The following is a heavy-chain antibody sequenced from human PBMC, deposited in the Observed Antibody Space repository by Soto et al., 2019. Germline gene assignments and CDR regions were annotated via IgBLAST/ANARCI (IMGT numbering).Heavy chain of an antibody. CDR2: IYHIGST. D-gene: IGHD3-9*01. J-gene: IGHJ4*02. Sequence: SETLSLTCAVSGGSVSSTNWWSWVRQSPGKGLEWIGDIYHIGSTNYNPSLRGRVTISVDKSNNQFSLTLKYVTAADTAVYYCASFLDILTGYYSRTFDYWGQGTLVTVSS. CDR1: GGSVSSTNW. CDR3: ASFLDILTGYYSRTFDY. V-gene: IGHV4-4*02.